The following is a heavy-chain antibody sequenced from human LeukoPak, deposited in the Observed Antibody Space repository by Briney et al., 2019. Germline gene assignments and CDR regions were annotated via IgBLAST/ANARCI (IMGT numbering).Heavy chain of an antibody. Sequence: PGGSLRLSCKASGFTFSSYSMNWVRQAPGKGLEWVSSISSSSSYIYYADSVKGRFTISRDNAKTSLYLQMNSLRAEDTAVYYCARESTSKGLRWSDRWGQGSLVTVSS. J-gene: IGHJ5*02. V-gene: IGHV3-21*01. D-gene: IGHD2-2*01. CDR2: ISSSSSYI. CDR1: GFTFSSYS. CDR3: ARESTSKGLRWSDR.